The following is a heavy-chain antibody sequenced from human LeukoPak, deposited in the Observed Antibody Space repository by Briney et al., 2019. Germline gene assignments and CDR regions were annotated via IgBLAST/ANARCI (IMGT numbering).Heavy chain of an antibody. CDR2: INPNSGAT. D-gene: IGHD2-2*01. CDR3: ARVKKLMPELEF. CDR1: GYIFTDYF. V-gene: IGHV1-2*02. Sequence: ASVKVSFKSSGYIFTDYFIHWVRQAPGQGLEWMGWINPNSGATKYAQKFQGRVSMTRDTSINTAYMDLTNLRSDDTAIFYCARVKKLMPELEFWGQGTLVTVSS. J-gene: IGHJ4*02.